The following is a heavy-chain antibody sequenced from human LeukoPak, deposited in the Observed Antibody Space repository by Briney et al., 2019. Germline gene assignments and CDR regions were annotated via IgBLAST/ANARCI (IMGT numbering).Heavy chain of an antibody. CDR2: INHSGST. CDR3: AREAGYSSSWSDY. CDR1: GGSFSGYY. J-gene: IGHJ4*02. Sequence: SETLSLTCAVYGGSFSGYYWSWIRQPPGKGLEWIGEINHSGSTNYNPSLKSRVTISVDTSKNQFSLKLSSVTAADTAVYYCAREAGYSSSWSDYWGQGTLVTVSS. D-gene: IGHD6-13*01. V-gene: IGHV4-34*01.